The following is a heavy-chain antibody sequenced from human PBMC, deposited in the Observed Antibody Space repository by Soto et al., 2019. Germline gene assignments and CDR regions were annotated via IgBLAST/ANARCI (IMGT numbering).Heavy chain of an antibody. D-gene: IGHD3-22*01. CDR2: IYHSGNT. J-gene: IGHJ4*02. V-gene: IGHV4-59*08. CDR1: GGSINSNY. Sequence: QVQLQESGPGLVKPSETLSLSCTVSGGSINSNYWSWIRQPPGKGLEWIGYIYHSGNTNYNPSLKSRVTISIDTTKNHLSLKLSSVTAADPAVYYCARHINYDSGGYQGDFDYLGQGTLVTFSS. CDR3: ARHINYDSGGYQGDFDY.